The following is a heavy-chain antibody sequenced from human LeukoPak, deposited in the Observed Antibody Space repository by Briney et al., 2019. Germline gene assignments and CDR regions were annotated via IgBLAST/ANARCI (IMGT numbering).Heavy chain of an antibody. D-gene: IGHD3-10*01. CDR3: ARSITMVRGWFYP. V-gene: IGHV3-30*04. CDR2: ISYDGSNK. Sequence: GGSLRLSCAASGFTFSSYAMHWVRQAPGKGLGWVAVISYDGSNKYYADSVKGRFTISRDNSKNTLYLQMNSLRAEVTAVYYCARSITMVRGWFYPWGQGTLVTVSS. J-gene: IGHJ5*02. CDR1: GFTFSSYA.